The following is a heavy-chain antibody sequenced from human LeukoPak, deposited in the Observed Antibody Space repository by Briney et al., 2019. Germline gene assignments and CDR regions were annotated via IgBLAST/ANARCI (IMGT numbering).Heavy chain of an antibody. V-gene: IGHV3-23*01. CDR1: RFTFSNYG. Sequence: PGGSLRLSCAASRFTFSNYGVNWVRQAPGKGLEWVSVISGSGGSTYYADSVKGRFTISRDNSKNTLYLQMNSLRAEDTAVYYCARASTVPMTYYYDSSGYPSDYWGQGTLVTVSS. J-gene: IGHJ4*02. CDR3: ARASTVPMTYYYDSSGYPSDY. CDR2: ISGSGGST. D-gene: IGHD3-22*01.